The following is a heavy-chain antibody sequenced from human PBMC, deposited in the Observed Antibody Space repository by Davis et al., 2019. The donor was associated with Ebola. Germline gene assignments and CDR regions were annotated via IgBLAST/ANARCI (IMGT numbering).Heavy chain of an antibody. V-gene: IGHV1-18*01. D-gene: IGHD6-13*01. Sequence: ASVKVSCKASGYGFRNYGIHWVRQAPGQGLEWMGWISPNRGKTNYEQKFQGRVTMTTDTSTTTGYMELRNLTSDDTAVYYCARAIAAAGFPGIDYWGQGTTVIVSS. CDR1: GYGFRNYG. J-gene: IGHJ4*03. CDR2: ISPNRGKT. CDR3: ARAIAAAGFPGIDY.